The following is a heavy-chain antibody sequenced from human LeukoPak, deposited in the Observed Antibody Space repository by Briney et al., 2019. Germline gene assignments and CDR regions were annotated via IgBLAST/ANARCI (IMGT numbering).Heavy chain of an antibody. CDR2: IIPIFGTA. V-gene: IGHV1-69*13. CDR3: ASGFSTVTSLLGYYYYYMDV. D-gene: IGHD4-17*01. CDR1: GGTFSSYA. Sequence: ASVKVSCKASGGTFSSYAISWVRQAPGQGLEWMGGIIPIFGTANYAQKFQGRVTITADESTSTAYMELSSLRSEDTAVYYCASGFSTVTSLLGYYYYYMDVWGKGTTVTVSS. J-gene: IGHJ6*03.